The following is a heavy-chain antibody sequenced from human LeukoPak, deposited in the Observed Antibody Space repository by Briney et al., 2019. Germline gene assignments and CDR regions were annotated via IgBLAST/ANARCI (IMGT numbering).Heavy chain of an antibody. CDR1: GCTFTSYD. J-gene: IGHJ3*02. V-gene: IGHV1-8*01. CDR3: AREWGMVRGLNPGDDAFDI. D-gene: IGHD3-10*01. CDR2: MNPNSGNT. Sequence: ASVKVSCKASGCTFTSYDIYWVRQATGQGLEWMGWMNPNSGNTGYAQKFQGRVTMTRNTSISTAYMELTSLRSEDTAVYYCAREWGMVRGLNPGDDAFDIWGQGTMVTVSS.